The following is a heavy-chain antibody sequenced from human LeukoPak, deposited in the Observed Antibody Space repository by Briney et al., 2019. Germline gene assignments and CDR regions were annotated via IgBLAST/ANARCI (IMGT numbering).Heavy chain of an antibody. V-gene: IGHV3-7*01. CDR3: ARSPEYYYDSSGYSDY. CDR1: GFTFSSFW. D-gene: IGHD3-22*01. CDR2: IKTDGSET. J-gene: IGHJ4*02. Sequence: GGSLRLSCEASGFTFSSFWMSWVRQVPGKGLEWVANIKTDGSETHHVDSVRGRFTISRDNAKNSLYLQMNSLRAEDTAVYYCARSPEYYYDSSGYSDYWGQGTLVTVSS.